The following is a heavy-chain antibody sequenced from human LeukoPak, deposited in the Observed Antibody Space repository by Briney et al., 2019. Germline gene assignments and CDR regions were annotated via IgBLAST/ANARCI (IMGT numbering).Heavy chain of an antibody. Sequence: GGSLRLSCAASGFTFSSYSMNWVRQAPGKGLERVSSISSSSSYIYYADSVKGRFTISRDNAKNSLYLQMNSLRAEDTAVYYCAREVGYDILTGYYPGWFDPWGQGTLVTVSS. CDR3: AREVGYDILTGYYPGWFDP. J-gene: IGHJ5*02. CDR1: GFTFSSYS. D-gene: IGHD3-9*01. CDR2: ISSSSSYI. V-gene: IGHV3-21*01.